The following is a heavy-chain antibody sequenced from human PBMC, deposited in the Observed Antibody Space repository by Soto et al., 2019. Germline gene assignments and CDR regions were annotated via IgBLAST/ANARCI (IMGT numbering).Heavy chain of an antibody. Sequence: GGSLRLSCAAYGFVFRGYGMSWVRQAPGKGLEWVAAINGDGGSTYYADSVKGRFTISRDNSKNTLDLQMNSLRDGDTAVYYCAKVIQMATVRGYFDYWGHGTLVTVSS. CDR2: INGDGGST. CDR3: AKVIQMATVRGYFDY. CDR1: GFVFRGYG. J-gene: IGHJ4*01. V-gene: IGHV3-23*01. D-gene: IGHD5-12*01.